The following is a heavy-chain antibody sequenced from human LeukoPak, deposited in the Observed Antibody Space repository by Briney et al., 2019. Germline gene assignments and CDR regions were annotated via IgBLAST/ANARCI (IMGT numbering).Heavy chain of an antibody. V-gene: IGHV3-74*01. D-gene: IGHD6-6*01. CDR2: SCPRGNNQ. CDR1: GFAFRDYC. Sequence: PGGSLRLSCVASGFAFRDYCMHWIRQVPGEGLLWVSRSCPRGNNQVYADSVKGRFSISRDDAKNSLYLQMNSLRGEDTAIYYCVRGSIPERGLDYWGQGARVTVSS. CDR3: VRGSIPERGLDY. J-gene: IGHJ4*02.